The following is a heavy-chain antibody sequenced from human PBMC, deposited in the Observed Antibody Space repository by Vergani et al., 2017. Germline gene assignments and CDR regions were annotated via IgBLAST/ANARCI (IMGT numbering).Heavy chain of an antibody. V-gene: IGHV3-73*01. J-gene: IGHJ6*03. CDR1: GFTFSGSA. Sequence: EVQLVESGGGLVKPGGSLKLSCAASGFTFSGSAMHWVRQASGKGLEWVGRIRSKANSYATAYAASVKGRFTISRDDSKNTAYLQMNSLKTEDTAVYYCARASYYDILTGYYDPIYYMDVWGKGTTVTVSS. D-gene: IGHD3-9*01. CDR2: IRSKANSYAT. CDR3: ARASYYDILTGYYDPIYYMDV.